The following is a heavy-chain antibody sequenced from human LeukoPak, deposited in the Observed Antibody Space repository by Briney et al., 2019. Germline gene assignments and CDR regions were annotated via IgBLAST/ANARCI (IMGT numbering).Heavy chain of an antibody. D-gene: IGHD1-26*01. J-gene: IGHJ4*02. V-gene: IGHV3-21*01. CDR1: GFTFSSYA. CDR2: ISSSSSYI. CDR3: ARDVNSGSHDY. Sequence: GGSLRLSCAASGFTFSSYAMSWVRQAPGKGLEWVSSISSSSSYIYYADSVKGRFTISRDNAKNSLYLQMNSLRAEGTAVYYCARDVNSGSHDYWGQGTLVTVSS.